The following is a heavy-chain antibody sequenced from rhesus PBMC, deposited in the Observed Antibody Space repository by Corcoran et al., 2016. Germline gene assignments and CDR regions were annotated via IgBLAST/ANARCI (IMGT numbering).Heavy chain of an antibody. J-gene: IGHJ3*01. CDR1: GYSISSGYY. V-gene: IGHV4S11*01. Sequence: QVQLQESGPGLVKPSETLSLTCAVSGYSISSGYYWGWIRQPPGKGLEWIGYIYGSGSSTNYNPSLKSRVTLSVDTSKNQLSRKLSSVTTADTAVYYCARANFGAFDFWGQGLRVTVSS. D-gene: IGHD7-45*01. CDR2: IYGSGSST. CDR3: ARANFGAFDF.